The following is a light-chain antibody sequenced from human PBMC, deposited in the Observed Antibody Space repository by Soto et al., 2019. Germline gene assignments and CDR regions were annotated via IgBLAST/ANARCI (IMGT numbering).Light chain of an antibody. V-gene: IGKV1-39*01. Sequence: DIQMTQSPSSLSASVGDRVTITCRASQRISTYLNWYQQEPGKAPKFLIYDASNLQSGVPSRFSGSGSRTEFTLTISSLQPDDFATYYCQQGGNWPLTFGQGTRLEIK. CDR2: DAS. CDR1: QRISTY. J-gene: IGKJ5*01. CDR3: QQGGNWPLT.